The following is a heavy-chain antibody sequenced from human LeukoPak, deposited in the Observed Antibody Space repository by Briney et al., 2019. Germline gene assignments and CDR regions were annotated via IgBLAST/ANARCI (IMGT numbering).Heavy chain of an antibody. CDR3: ARHRGYSYGSATEIDY. CDR1: GGSISSSDYD. CDR2: IYYTGST. D-gene: IGHD5-18*01. Sequence: SETLSLTCSVSGGSISSSDYDWGWIRQPPGKGLDWIANIYYTGSTYYNPSLKSRVTISVDTSKNQFSLKLTSVTAADTAVYYCARHRGYSYGSATEIDYWGQGTLVTVSS. J-gene: IGHJ4*02. V-gene: IGHV4-39*01.